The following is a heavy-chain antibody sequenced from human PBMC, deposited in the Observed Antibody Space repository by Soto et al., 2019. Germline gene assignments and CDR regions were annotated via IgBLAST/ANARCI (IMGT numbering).Heavy chain of an antibody. CDR2: IYYSGST. J-gene: IGHJ6*02. V-gene: IGHV4-39*01. D-gene: IGHD2-15*01. Sequence: PSETLSLTCTVSGGSISSSSYYWGWIRQPPGKGLEWIGSIYYSGSTYYNPSLKSRVTISVDTSKNQFSLKLSSVTAADTAVYYCARCEVVTNYYDGMDVWGQGTTVTVSS. CDR3: ARCEVVTNYYDGMDV. CDR1: GGSISSSSYY.